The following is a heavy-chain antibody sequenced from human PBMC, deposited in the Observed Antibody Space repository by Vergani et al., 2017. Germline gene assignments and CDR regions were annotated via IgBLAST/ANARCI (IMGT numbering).Heavy chain of an antibody. D-gene: IGHD4-17*01. J-gene: IGHJ4*02. Sequence: QVQLVQSGAEVKKPGSSVKVSCKASGGTFSSSTISWVRQAPGQGLEWMGRIIPILGIANYAQKFQGRVTITADKSTSTAYMELSSLRSEDTAVYYCARAGNYYGDYPEINWGQGTLVTVSS. CDR1: GGTFSSST. CDR3: ARAGNYYGDYPEIN. V-gene: IGHV1-69*02. CDR2: IIPILGIA.